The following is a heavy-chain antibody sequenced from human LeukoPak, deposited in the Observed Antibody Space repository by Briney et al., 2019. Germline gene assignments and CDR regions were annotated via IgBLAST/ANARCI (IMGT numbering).Heavy chain of an antibody. CDR2: IYYSGST. CDR1: GGSISSSNW. V-gene: IGHV4-4*02. CDR3: ARAPSPGAYYYDSSGSDFDY. Sequence: SETLSLTCAVSGGSISSSNWWSWVRQPPGKGLEWIGSIYYSGSTYYNPSLKSRVTISVDTSKNQFSLKLSSVTAADTAVYYCARAPSPGAYYYDSSGSDFDYWGQGTLVTVSS. D-gene: IGHD3-22*01. J-gene: IGHJ4*02.